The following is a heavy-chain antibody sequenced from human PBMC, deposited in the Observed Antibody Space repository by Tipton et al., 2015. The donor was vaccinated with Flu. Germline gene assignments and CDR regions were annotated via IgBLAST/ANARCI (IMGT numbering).Heavy chain of an antibody. CDR2: IYIGGSI. Sequence: SLRLSCAASGFTVSSNYMTWVRQAPGKGLEWVSVIYIGGSIYYADSVKGRLTISRDNSKNTVYLQMNSLRAEDTAVYHCARGREARGGHYGMDVWGQGTTVTVSS. V-gene: IGHV3-53*01. CDR3: ARGREARGGHYGMDV. D-gene: IGHD3-10*01. CDR1: GFTVSSNY. J-gene: IGHJ6*02.